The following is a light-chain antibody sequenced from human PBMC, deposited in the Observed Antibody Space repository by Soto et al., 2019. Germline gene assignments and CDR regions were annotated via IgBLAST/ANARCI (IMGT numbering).Light chain of an antibody. J-gene: IGLJ1*01. V-gene: IGLV1-40*01. Sequence: QSVRTQPTAVSGAPGQRVTISCTGSSSNIGAGYDVHWYQQLPGTAPKLLIFRNNNRPSGVPDRFSGSKSGTSASLAITGLQAEDEADYYCQSYDSSLSAYVFATGTKVTV. CDR3: QSYDSSLSAYV. CDR1: SSNIGAGYD. CDR2: RNN.